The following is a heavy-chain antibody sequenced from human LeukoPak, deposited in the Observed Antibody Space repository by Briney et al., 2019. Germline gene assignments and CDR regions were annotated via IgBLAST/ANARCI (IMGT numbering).Heavy chain of an antibody. CDR1: GFTFSSYA. CDR3: AKASGTALTYGDY. Sequence: GGSLRLSCAASGFTFSSYAMNWVRQAPQKGLEWVSAISGSGDGTYYADSLKGRFTISRDNSRNTLYLQMNSLRAEDTALYYCAKASGTALTYGDYWGQGTLVTVSS. CDR2: ISGSGDGT. D-gene: IGHD1-1*01. V-gene: IGHV3-23*01. J-gene: IGHJ4*02.